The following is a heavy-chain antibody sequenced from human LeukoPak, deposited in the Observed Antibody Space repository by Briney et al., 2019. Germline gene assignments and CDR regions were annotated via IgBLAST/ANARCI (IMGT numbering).Heavy chain of an antibody. CDR2: ISYDGPNK. CDR3: AKDISGGDCPDY. CDR1: GFIFSNYA. D-gene: IGHD2-21*02. V-gene: IGHV3-30*04. J-gene: IGHJ4*02. Sequence: PGGSLRLSCVASGFIFSNYAMHWVRQAPGKGLEWVAVISYDGPNKYYADSVKGRFTISRDNSKNTLYLQMNSLRADDTAVYYCAKDISGGDCPDYWGQGTLVTVSS.